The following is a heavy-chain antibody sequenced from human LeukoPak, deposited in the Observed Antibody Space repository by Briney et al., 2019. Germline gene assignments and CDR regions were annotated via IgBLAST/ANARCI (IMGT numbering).Heavy chain of an antibody. J-gene: IGHJ3*02. CDR2: ISSSSSYI. CDR1: GFTFSSYS. Sequence: GGSLRLSCAASGFTFSSYSMNWVRQAPGKGLEWVSSISSSSSYIYYADSVKGRFTISRDNAKNSLHLQMNSLRAEDTAVYHCAREGLARAFDIWGQGTMVTVSS. CDR3: AREGLARAFDI. V-gene: IGHV3-21*01.